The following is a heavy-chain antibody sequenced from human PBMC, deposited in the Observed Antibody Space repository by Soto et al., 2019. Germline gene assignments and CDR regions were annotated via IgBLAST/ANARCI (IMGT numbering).Heavy chain of an antibody. CDR1: GFTVSNSI. D-gene: IGHD2-21*01. V-gene: IGHV3-53*01. CDR2: INSGGTT. CDR3: ARVHIAYFDY. J-gene: IGHJ4*01. Sequence: YLGLSCAASGFTVSNSIMSWVRQAPGKGLEWVSVINSGGTTYYADSVKGRFTISRDNSKNTLYLQMNSLRAEDTAVYYCARVHIAYFDYCSHGTLVTVSS.